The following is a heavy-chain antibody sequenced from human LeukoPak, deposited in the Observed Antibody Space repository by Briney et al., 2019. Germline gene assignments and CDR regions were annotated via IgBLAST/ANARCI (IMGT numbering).Heavy chain of an antibody. V-gene: IGHV6-1*01. Sequence: SQTLSLTCAISGDSVSSNSAAWNWIRQSPSRGLEWLGRTYYRSKWYNDYAVSVKSRITINPDTSKNQFSLQLNSVTPEDTAVYYCARAKIAAAGLYYYYGMDVWGQGTTVTVSS. CDR3: ARAKIAAAGLYYYYGMDV. D-gene: IGHD6-13*01. J-gene: IGHJ6*02. CDR2: TYYRSKWYN. CDR1: GDSVSSNSAA.